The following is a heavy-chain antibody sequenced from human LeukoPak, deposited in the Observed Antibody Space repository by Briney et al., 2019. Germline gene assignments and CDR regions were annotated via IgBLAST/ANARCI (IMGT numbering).Heavy chain of an antibody. Sequence: PGGTLRLSCAASGFTFSSYGMSWARQAPGKGLEWVSYISGTGETIYYADSVKGRFTISRDNAKNSLYLQMNSLRAEDTAVYYCAGGGEYYYYYYMDVWGKGTTITISS. CDR2: ISGTGETI. CDR1: GFTFSSYG. CDR3: AGGGEYYYYYYMDV. V-gene: IGHV3-48*04. D-gene: IGHD2-21*01. J-gene: IGHJ6*03.